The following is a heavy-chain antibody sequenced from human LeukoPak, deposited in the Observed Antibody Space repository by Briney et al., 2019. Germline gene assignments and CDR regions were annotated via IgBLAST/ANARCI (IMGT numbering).Heavy chain of an antibody. CDR1: GLPFSSYS. CDR2: ISSSSSYI. CDR3: ARGASIAARLLDY. D-gene: IGHD6-6*01. V-gene: IGHV3-21*01. J-gene: IGHJ4*02. Sequence: SGGSLRLSCAASGLPFSSYSMTWVRQAPGKGLDWASSISSSSSYIYYADSVKGRFTISRDNAKNSLYLQMNSLRAEDTAVYYCARGASIAARLLDYWGQGTLVTVSS.